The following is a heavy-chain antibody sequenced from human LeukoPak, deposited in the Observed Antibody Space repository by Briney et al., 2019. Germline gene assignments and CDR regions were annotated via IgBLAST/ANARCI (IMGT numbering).Heavy chain of an antibody. J-gene: IGHJ4*02. CDR3: ARGVYIAAAQYGY. V-gene: IGHV4-59*08. CDR1: GDSLSHYY. D-gene: IGHD6-13*01. CDR2: IYYLGST. Sequence: SETLSLTCTVSGDSLSHYYWSWIRQPPGKGLEWIGYIYYLGSTDYSPSLKSRATISLATSKNQISLKLSSVTAADTAVYYCARGVYIAAAQYGYWGQGTLVTVSS.